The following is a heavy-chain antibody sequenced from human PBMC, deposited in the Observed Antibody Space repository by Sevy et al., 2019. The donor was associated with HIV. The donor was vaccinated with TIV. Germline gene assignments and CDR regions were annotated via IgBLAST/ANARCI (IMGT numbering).Heavy chain of an antibody. J-gene: IGHJ4*02. CDR2: IWYDGSNK. V-gene: IGHV3-33*01. Sequence: GGSLRLSCAASGFNFSIYGMHWVRQAPGKGLEWVALIWYDGSNKYYVDSVKGRFTIFRDNSKNTVYLQMNSLRAGDTAVYYCARWPDYGNFYYWGQGTLVTLSS. D-gene: IGHD4-17*01. CDR3: ARWPDYGNFYY. CDR1: GFNFSIYG.